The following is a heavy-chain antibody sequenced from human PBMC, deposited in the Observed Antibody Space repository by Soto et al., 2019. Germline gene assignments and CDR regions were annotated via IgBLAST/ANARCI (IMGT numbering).Heavy chain of an antibody. D-gene: IGHD6-19*01. CDR3: AGGFIAVAALDY. Sequence: PSETLSLTCTVSGGSISSSSYYWGWIRQPPGKGLEWIGSIYYSGSTYYNPSLKSRVTISVDTSKNQFSLKLSSVTAADTAVYYCAGGFIAVAALDYWGQGTLVTVSS. CDR1: GGSISSSSYY. V-gene: IGHV4-39*01. CDR2: IYYSGST. J-gene: IGHJ4*02.